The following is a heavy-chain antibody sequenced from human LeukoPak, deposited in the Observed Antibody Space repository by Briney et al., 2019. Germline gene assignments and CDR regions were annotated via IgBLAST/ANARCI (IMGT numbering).Heavy chain of an antibody. J-gene: IGHJ3*02. V-gene: IGHV3-13*01. CDR2: IGTAGDT. CDR3: ARGATMRMTDYDSSGYGAFDI. CDR1: GFTFSSYD. D-gene: IGHD3-22*01. Sequence: GGSLRLSCAASGFTFSSYDMHWVRQATGEGLEWVSAIGTAGDTYYPGSVKGRFTISRENAKNSLYLQMNSLRAGDTAVYYRARGATMRMTDYDSSGYGAFDIWGQGTMVTVPS.